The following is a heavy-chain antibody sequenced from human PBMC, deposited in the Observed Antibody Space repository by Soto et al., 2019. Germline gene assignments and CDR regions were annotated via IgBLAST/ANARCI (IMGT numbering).Heavy chain of an antibody. D-gene: IGHD3-22*01. V-gene: IGHV3-48*01. J-gene: IGHJ4*02. Sequence: PGGSLRLSCAASGFTFSKYILNWVRHAPGKGLEWISSISRSSSTIYYAESVKGRFTISRDNAKKVLYLDMNSLRPDDTAIYYCARAYGPYYDSSYYGLARNYFDYWGQGALVTVSS. CDR2: ISRSSSTI. CDR1: GFTFSKYI. CDR3: ARAYGPYYDSSYYGLARNYFDY.